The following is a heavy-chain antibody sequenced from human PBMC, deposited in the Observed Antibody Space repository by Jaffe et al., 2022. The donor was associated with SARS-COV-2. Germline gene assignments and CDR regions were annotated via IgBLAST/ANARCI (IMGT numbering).Heavy chain of an antibody. V-gene: IGHV3-30*18. Sequence: QVQLVESGGGVVQPGRSLRLSCAASGFTFSSYGMHWVRQAPGKGLEWVAVISYDGSNKYYADSVKGRFTISRDNSKNTLYLQMNSLRAEDTAVYYCAKDFFRLPGTSPRTHYYYYGMDVWGQGTTVTVSS. CDR1: GFTFSSYG. CDR3: AKDFFRLPGTSPRTHYYYYGMDV. CDR2: ISYDGSNK. D-gene: IGHD1-1*01. J-gene: IGHJ6*02.